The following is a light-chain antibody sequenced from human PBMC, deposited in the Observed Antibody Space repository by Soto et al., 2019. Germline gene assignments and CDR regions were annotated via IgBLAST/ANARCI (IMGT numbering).Light chain of an antibody. CDR3: QQYNSYSPSFT. V-gene: IGKV1-5*01. CDR1: QSISSW. Sequence: DIQMTQSPSTLSASVGDRVTITCRASQSISSWLAWYQQKPGKAPKLLIYDASGLESGVPSRFSGSGSGTEFTLTISSLQPDDFATYYCQQYNSYSPSFTFGPGTKVDIK. CDR2: DAS. J-gene: IGKJ3*01.